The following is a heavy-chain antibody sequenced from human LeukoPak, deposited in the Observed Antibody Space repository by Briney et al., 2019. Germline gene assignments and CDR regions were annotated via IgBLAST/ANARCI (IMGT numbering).Heavy chain of an antibody. J-gene: IGHJ4*02. D-gene: IGHD1-26*01. CDR2: INTDGRNT. V-gene: IGHV3-74*01. CDR1: GFTFSTYW. CDR3: ARVGKSGSYYYFDY. Sequence: SGGSLRLSCAASGFTFSTYWMYWVRHAPGKGLVWVSRINTDGRNTGYADSVKGRFTISRDNAKNTLYLQMTILTAEGTAVYYCARVGKSGSYYYFDYWGQGTLVTVSS.